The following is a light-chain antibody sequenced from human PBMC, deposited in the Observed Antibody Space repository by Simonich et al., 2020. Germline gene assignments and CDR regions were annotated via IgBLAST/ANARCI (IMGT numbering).Light chain of an antibody. J-gene: IGLJ3*02. V-gene: IGLV2-14*01. CDR1: SSDVGGYNY. CDR2: DVR. CDR3: SSYTSSSTLV. Sequence: QAALTQPASVSGSPGQSITISCTGTSSDVGGYNYVSWYQQHPCKAPKHMIYDVRKRPSGVSNRFSCSKSGNTASLTSSGLQAEDEADYYCSSYTSSSTLVFGGGTKLTVL.